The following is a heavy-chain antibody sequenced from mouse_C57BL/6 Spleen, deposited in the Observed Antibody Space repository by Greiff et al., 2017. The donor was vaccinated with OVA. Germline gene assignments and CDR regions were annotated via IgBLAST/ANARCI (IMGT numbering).Heavy chain of an antibody. D-gene: IGHD1-1*01. CDR3: ARGDYYGSVDY. CDR1: GYSFTGYY. Sequence: EVQLQQSGPELVKPGASVKISCKASGYSFTGYYMNWVKQSPEKSLEWIGEINPSTGGTTYNQKFKAKATLTVDKSSSTAYMQLKSLTSEDSAVYYCARGDYYGSVDYWGQGTTLTVSS. J-gene: IGHJ2*01. V-gene: IGHV1-42*01. CDR2: INPSTGGT.